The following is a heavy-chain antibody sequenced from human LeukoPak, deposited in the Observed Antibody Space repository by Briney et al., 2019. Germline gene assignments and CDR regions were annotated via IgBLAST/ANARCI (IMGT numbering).Heavy chain of an antibody. Sequence: ASVKVSCKASGYTFTGYYMHWVRQAPGQGLEWMGRINPNSGGTNYAQKFQGRVTMTRDTSISTAYMELSRLRSGDTAVYYCASLGYCTNGVCFTDAFDIWGQGTMVTVSS. V-gene: IGHV1-2*06. CDR3: ASLGYCTNGVCFTDAFDI. J-gene: IGHJ3*02. CDR2: INPNSGGT. CDR1: GYTFTGYY. D-gene: IGHD2-8*01.